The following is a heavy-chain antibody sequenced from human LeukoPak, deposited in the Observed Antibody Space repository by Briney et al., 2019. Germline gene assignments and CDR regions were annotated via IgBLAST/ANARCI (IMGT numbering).Heavy chain of an antibody. CDR1: DGSISGYY. CDR2: IYYGGGT. V-gene: IGHV4-59*08. CDR3: ARQPNKNFFDY. Sequence: SETLSLTCSVSDGSISGYYWSWIRQPPGKGLEWIGYIYYGGGTSYNPSLKSRVTMSVDTSRNQFSLKVTSATAADTAVYYCARQPNKNFFDYRGPGTPVTVSS. J-gene: IGHJ4*02.